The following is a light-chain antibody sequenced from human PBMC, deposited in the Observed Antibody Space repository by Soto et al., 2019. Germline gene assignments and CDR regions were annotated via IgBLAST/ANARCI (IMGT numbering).Light chain of an antibody. CDR2: DAT. J-gene: IGKJ3*01. Sequence: EIVLTQSPATLSLSPGERAILSCRASQNVNRYLGWYQQKPGQAPRLLIYDATNRATGIPARFSGSGSGTDFSLTISSLEPEDFAVYYCHHRVNWPPFGPGTKVDMK. CDR3: HHRVNWPP. V-gene: IGKV3-11*01. CDR1: QNVNRY.